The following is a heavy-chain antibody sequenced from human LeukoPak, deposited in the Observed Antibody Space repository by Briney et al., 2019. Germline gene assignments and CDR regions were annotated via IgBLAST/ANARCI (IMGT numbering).Heavy chain of an antibody. CDR1: GFTFSSYW. CDR3: ARVVGTAPYFDS. J-gene: IGHJ4*02. D-gene: IGHD6-13*01. Sequence: GGSLRLSCAASGFTFSSYWMHWVRHAPGKGLVWVSRIDGDGSGTSYADSVKGRFTISRDNAKSTLYLQMNSLRVEDTGVYYCARVVGTAPYFDSWGQGTLVTVSS. V-gene: IGHV3-74*01. CDR2: IDGDGSGT.